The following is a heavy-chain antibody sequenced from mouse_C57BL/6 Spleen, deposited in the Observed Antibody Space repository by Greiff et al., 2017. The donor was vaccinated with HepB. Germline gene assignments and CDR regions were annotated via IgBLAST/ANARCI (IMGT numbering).Heavy chain of an antibody. V-gene: IGHV1-26*01. CDR1: GYTFTDYY. J-gene: IGHJ2*01. D-gene: IGHD1-1*01. CDR3: ARVVEITTVVDY. Sequence: VQLQQSGPELVKPGASVKISCKASGYTFTDYYMNWVKQSHGKSLEWIGDINPNNGGTSYNQKFKGKATLTVDKSSSTAYMEHRSLTSEDSAVYYCARVVEITTVVDYWGQGTTLTVSS. CDR2: INPNNGGT.